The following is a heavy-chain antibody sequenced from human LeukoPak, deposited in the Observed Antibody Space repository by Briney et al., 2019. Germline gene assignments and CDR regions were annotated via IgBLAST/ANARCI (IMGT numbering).Heavy chain of an antibody. CDR1: GFTFSSYA. J-gene: IGHJ5*02. Sequence: GGSLRLSCAASGFTFSSYAMSWVRQAPGKGLEWVSAISGSGGSTYYADSVKGRFTISRDNSKHTLYLQMNSLRAEDTAVYYCAKSSVVVVAATFIWFDPWGQGTLVTVSS. V-gene: IGHV3-23*01. CDR2: ISGSGGST. CDR3: AKSSVVVVAATFIWFDP. D-gene: IGHD2-15*01.